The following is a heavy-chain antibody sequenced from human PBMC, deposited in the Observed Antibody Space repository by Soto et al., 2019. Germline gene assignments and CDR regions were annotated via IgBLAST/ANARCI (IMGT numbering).Heavy chain of an antibody. Sequence: SETRSLTCTVSGASISNYFWSWIRQPPGKGLEYIGYIYHSGTTNYNPSLKSRVTISLDTSMNQFSLTLSSVTAADTAMYYCARLPAATEYYFDSWGQGALVTVSS. D-gene: IGHD2-2*01. J-gene: IGHJ4*02. CDR3: ARLPAATEYYFDS. CDR1: GASISNYF. CDR2: IYHSGTT. V-gene: IGHV4-59*08.